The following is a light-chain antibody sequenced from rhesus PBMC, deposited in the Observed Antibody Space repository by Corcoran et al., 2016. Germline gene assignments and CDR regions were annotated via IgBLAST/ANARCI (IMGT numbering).Light chain of an antibody. CDR3: LQSKKSPRT. Sequence: DLVLTQSPASLAVSPGQRATITCRASETVSFFGPELMPWYQQKPGTPPKHLSYQASNKATGVPARFSGSGSGTDCTLTIKPVEADDAAEYYCLQSKKSPRTFGQGTKVEIK. CDR1: ETVSFFGPEL. J-gene: IGKJ1*01. CDR2: QAS. V-gene: IGKV7-13*02.